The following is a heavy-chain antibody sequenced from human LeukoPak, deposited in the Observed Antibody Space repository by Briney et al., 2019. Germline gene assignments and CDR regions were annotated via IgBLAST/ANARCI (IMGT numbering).Heavy chain of an antibody. CDR3: ARTRGYRSRAYGMDV. CDR2: IYYSGST. V-gene: IGHV4-59*08. Sequence: PSETLSLTCTVFGGPITGYYWSWIRQPPGKGLEWIGYIYYSGSTNYNPSLKSRVTISVDTSKNQFSLKLSSVTAADTAVYYCARTRGYRSRAYGMDVWGQGTTVTVSS. J-gene: IGHJ6*02. CDR1: GGPITGYY. D-gene: IGHD5-18*01.